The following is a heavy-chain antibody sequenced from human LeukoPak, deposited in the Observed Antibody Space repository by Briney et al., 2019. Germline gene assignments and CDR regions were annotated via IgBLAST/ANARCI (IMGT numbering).Heavy chain of an antibody. Sequence: SETLSLTCSVSGGSINSDYWNWIRQPPGKGLEWIGYIYHGGSTNYNPSLKSRVTISIDKSKKQFSLKLISVTAADTAIYYCARVGGMTTINNAAFDIWGQGTMVTVSS. J-gene: IGHJ3*02. CDR2: IYHGGST. CDR3: ARVGGMTTINNAAFDI. D-gene: IGHD4-4*01. V-gene: IGHV4-59*01. CDR1: GGSINSDY.